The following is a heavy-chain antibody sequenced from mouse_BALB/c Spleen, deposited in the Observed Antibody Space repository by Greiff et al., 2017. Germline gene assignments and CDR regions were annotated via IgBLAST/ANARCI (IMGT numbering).Heavy chain of an antibody. J-gene: IGHJ4*01. Sequence: ESGPELVRPGVSVKISCKGSGYTFTDYAMHWVKQSHAKSLEWIGVISTYYGNTNYNQKFKGKATMTVDKSSSTAYMELARLTSEDSAIYYCASTTTATGAMDYWGQGTSVTVSS. CDR3: ASTTTATGAMDY. D-gene: IGHD1-2*01. CDR2: ISTYYGNT. CDR1: GYTFTDYA. V-gene: IGHV1-67*01.